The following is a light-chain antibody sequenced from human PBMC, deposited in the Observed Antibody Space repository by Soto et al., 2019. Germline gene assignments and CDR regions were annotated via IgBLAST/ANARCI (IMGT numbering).Light chain of an antibody. J-gene: IGKJ4*01. V-gene: IGKV3-20*01. CDR3: QQYGDSLLT. CDR2: HAS. CDR1: QSISNSY. Sequence: ENVLTQSPGTLSLSPGERATLSCRASQSISNSYLAWYQQKPGQTPSLLIYHASNRATGIPDRLSGSGSGTDFTLTISRLEPEAFAVYYCQQYGDSLLTFGGGTKVEIK.